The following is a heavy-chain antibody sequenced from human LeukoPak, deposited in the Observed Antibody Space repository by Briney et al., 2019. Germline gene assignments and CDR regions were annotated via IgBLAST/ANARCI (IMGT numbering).Heavy chain of an antibody. V-gene: IGHV3-9*01. CDR1: GFTFDDYA. CDR2: ISWNSGSI. CDR3: AKRDYESYYYGMDA. J-gene: IGHJ6*02. D-gene: IGHD3-16*01. Sequence: GGSLRLSCAASGFTFDDYAMHWVRQAPGKGLEWVSGISWNSGSIGYADSVKGRFTISRDNSKNTLSLQMNSLRPEDTAVYYCAKRDYESYYYGMDAWGQGTTVTVSS.